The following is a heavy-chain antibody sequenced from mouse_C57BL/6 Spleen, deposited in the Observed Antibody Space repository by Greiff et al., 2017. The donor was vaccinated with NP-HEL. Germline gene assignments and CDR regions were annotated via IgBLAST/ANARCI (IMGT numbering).Heavy chain of an antibody. Sequence: VQLQQSGAELVKPGASVKISCKASGYAFSSYWMNWVKQRPGKGLEWIGQIYPGAGDTNYNGKFKGKATLTADKSSSTAYMQLSSLTSEDSAVYFCARSGYYYGSSYFDYWGQGTTLTVSS. D-gene: IGHD1-1*01. CDR2: IYPGAGDT. V-gene: IGHV1-80*01. CDR1: GYAFSSYW. CDR3: ARSGYYYGSSYFDY. J-gene: IGHJ2*01.